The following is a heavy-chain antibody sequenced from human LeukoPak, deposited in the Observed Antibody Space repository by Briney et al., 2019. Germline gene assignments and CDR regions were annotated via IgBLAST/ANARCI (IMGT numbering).Heavy chain of an antibody. CDR2: INPSGGST. Sequence: GASVKVSCKASGYTFTSYYMHWVRQAPGQGLEWMGIINPSGGSTSYAQKFQGRVTITRDTSRGTAYMELSSLRSEDTAIYYCARDGDYYGSGNFDCWGQGTLVTVSS. CDR3: ARDGDYYGSGNFDC. CDR1: GYTFTSYY. J-gene: IGHJ4*02. D-gene: IGHD3-10*01. V-gene: IGHV1-46*01.